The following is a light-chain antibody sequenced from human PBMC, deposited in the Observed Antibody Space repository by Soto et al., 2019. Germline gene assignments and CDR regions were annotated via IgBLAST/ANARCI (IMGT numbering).Light chain of an antibody. CDR2: DAS. CDR3: QQYADYPLM. J-gene: IGKJ4*02. Sequence: DIQMTQSPSSLSASVGDSVTITCRASQGISHHLAWFQQKPGEAPKSLIYDASTLQSGVPSKFSGSGSGTDFTLTISSLQPEDVATYFCQQYADYPLMFGGGTKVEIK. V-gene: IGKV1-16*02. CDR1: QGISHH.